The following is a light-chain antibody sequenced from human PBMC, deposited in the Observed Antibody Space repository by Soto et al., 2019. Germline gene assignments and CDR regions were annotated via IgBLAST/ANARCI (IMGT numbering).Light chain of an antibody. CDR2: RAS. J-gene: IGKJ1*01. Sequence: DIQMPQSPSSLSASVGDRVTISCRAGQSIANYLYWYQQKPGKAPKLLIYRASTLRSGVPSTFSGSGSGTDFTLTISSLQPEDFAIYYCQQRYTSPPTFGQGTKVDIK. V-gene: IGKV1-39*01. CDR1: QSIANY. CDR3: QQRYTSPPT.